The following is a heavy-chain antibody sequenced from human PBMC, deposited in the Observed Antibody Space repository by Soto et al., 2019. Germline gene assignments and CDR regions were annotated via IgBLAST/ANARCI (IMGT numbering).Heavy chain of an antibody. CDR2: FHGSGGST. CDR1: GFTFCSYA. V-gene: IGHV3-23*01. CDR3: ARGKDRATVTTFDY. D-gene: IGHD4-17*01. J-gene: IGHJ4*02. Sequence: EVQLLESGGGLVQRGGALRLSCAASGFTFCSYAIKWVPQGPGQGLGGGSVFHGSGGSTYYADPVKGRFTISRDNSKNTVDLQMNSLRAEDTAVYYCARGKDRATVTTFDYWGQGTLVTVSS.